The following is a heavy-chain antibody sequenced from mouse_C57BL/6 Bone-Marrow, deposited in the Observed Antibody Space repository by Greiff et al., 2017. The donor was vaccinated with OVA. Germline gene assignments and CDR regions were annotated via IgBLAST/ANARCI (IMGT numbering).Heavy chain of an antibody. D-gene: IGHD1-1*01. J-gene: IGHJ1*03. CDR2: IYPRSGNT. CDR3: SRSGYGSSYWYFDV. Sequence: QVQLQQSGAELARPGASVKLSCKASGYTFTSYGISWVKQRTGQGLEWIGEIYPRSGNTYYNEKFKGKATLTADKSSSTAYMELRSLTSEDSAVSFCSRSGYGSSYWYFDVWGTGTTVTVSS. CDR1: GYTFTSYG. V-gene: IGHV1-81*01.